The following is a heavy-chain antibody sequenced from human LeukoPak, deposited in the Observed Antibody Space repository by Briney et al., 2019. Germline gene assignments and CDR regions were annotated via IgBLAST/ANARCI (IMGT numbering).Heavy chain of an antibody. V-gene: IGHV3-7*01. CDR2: IKQDGSEK. CDR3: ARDKLAWSLWFGELSLDY. J-gene: IGHJ4*02. CDR1: GFTFSSYW. D-gene: IGHD3-10*01. Sequence: AGGSLRLSCAASGFTFSSYWMSWVRQAPGKGLEWVANIKQDGSEKYYVDSVEGRFTISRDNAKNSLYLQMNSLRAEDTAVYYCARDKLAWSLWFGELSLDYWGQGTLVTVSS.